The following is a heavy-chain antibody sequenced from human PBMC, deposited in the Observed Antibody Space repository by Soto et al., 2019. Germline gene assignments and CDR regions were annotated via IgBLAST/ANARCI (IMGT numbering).Heavy chain of an antibody. J-gene: IGHJ6*03. CDR3: ARGVRYGGYYYMDV. CDR1: GGSISSGGYY. Sequence: QVQLQESGPGLVKPSQTLSLTCTVSGGSISSGGYYWSWIRQHPGKGLEWIGYIYYSGSTYYNPSLKSRVTIAVDTSKNQFSLKLSSVTAADTAVYYCARGVRYGGYYYMDVWGKGTTVTVSS. D-gene: IGHD4-17*01. CDR2: IYYSGST. V-gene: IGHV4-31*03.